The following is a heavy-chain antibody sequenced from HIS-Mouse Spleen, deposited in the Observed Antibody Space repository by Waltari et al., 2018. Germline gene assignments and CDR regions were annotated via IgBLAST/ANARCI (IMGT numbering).Heavy chain of an antibody. D-gene: IGHD6-13*01. J-gene: IGHJ4*02. CDR1: GSTFTGYD. Sequence: QVQLVQSGAEVKKPGASVTVSCTASGSTFTGYDMHWGRQAPGQGLEWMGWIKPNSGDTNYAQKFQGRVTMTRDTSISTAYMELSRLRSDDTAVYYCARARGSSSCLYWGQGTLVTVSS. V-gene: IGHV1-2*02. CDR2: IKPNSGDT. CDR3: ARARGSSSCLY.